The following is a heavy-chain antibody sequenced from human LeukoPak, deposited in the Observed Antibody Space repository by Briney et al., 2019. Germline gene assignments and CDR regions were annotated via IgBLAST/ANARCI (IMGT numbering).Heavy chain of an antibody. CDR3: ARDSSGYYTFDY. CDR2: ISYDGNNK. Sequence: GTSLRLSCAASGFTFSNYAMHWVRQAPGKGLEWVAVISYDGNNKYHADSVKGRFTISRDNSKNTLYPQMNSLRAEDTAVYYCARDSSGYYTFDYWGQGTLVTVSS. D-gene: IGHD3-22*01. V-gene: IGHV3-30*04. J-gene: IGHJ4*02. CDR1: GFTFSNYA.